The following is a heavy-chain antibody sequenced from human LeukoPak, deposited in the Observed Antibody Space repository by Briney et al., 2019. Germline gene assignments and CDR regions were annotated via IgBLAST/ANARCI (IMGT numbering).Heavy chain of an antibody. V-gene: IGHV3-7*05. D-gene: IGHD6-6*01. CDR1: GFTFSNYW. Sequence: GGSLRLSCAASGFTFSNYWMSWVRQAPGKGLEWVANIKLDGSEKYYVDSVKGGFTISRDNAKNSLFLQMNSLRAEDTAVYYCAKDKGRISIAAPKDAFDIWGHGTMVIVSS. CDR2: IKLDGSEK. CDR3: AKDKGRISIAAPKDAFDI. J-gene: IGHJ3*02.